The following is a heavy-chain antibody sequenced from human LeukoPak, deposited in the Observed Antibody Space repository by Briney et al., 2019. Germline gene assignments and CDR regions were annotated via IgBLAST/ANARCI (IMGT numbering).Heavy chain of an antibody. D-gene: IGHD3-22*01. J-gene: IGHJ3*02. V-gene: IGHV4-4*07. Sequence: PSETLSLTCTVSGGSIMNYYWSWIRQRAGKGLWWIGRILTSGTTTYNPSLKSRVTMSVDTTKNKLSLKLSSVTDADTAVYYCARDSLYDSGGYSEAFDTWGQGTMVTVSS. CDR2: ILTSGTT. CDR3: ARDSLYDSGGYSEAFDT. CDR1: GGSIMNYY.